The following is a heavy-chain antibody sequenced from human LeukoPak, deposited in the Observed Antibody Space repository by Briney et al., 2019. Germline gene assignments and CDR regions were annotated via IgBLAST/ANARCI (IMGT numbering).Heavy chain of an antibody. CDR1: GFTFNNYA. V-gene: IGHV3-23*01. CDR3: AKDTYSSSPYYFDY. J-gene: IGHJ4*02. D-gene: IGHD6-6*01. Sequence: GGSLRLSCAAAGFTFNNYAMSWVRQAPGKGLKWVSGISSGGSTYYADSVKGRFTVSRDNSKNTLFLQMNSLRAEDTAVYYCAKDTYSSSPYYFDYWGQGTLVTVSS. CDR2: ISSGGST.